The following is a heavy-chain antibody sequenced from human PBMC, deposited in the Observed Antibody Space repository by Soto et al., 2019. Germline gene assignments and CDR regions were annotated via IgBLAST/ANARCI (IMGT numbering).Heavy chain of an antibody. CDR2: IWYDGSNK. CDR3: ATLIAQADYYYYGMDV. J-gene: IGHJ6*02. D-gene: IGHD3-22*01. Sequence: GGSLRLSCAASGFTFSSYGMHWVRQAPGKGLEWVAVIWYDGSNKYYADSVKGRFTISRDNSKNTLYLQMNSLRAEDTAVYYCATLIAQADYYYYGMDVWGQGTTVTVSS. V-gene: IGHV3-33*01. CDR1: GFTFSSYG.